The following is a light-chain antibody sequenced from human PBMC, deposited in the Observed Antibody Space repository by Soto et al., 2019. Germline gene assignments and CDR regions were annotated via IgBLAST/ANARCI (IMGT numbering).Light chain of an antibody. Sequence: DIQMTQSPSSLSASVGDRVTITCQASRDITNFLNWYQQEPGKAPRLLFYDASNLATGVPSRFSGSGSATTFALTISSLQPEDTATYECHRHDNLPLTLGGGTKVE. CDR1: RDITNF. CDR2: DAS. J-gene: IGKJ4*01. V-gene: IGKV1-33*01. CDR3: HRHDNLPLT.